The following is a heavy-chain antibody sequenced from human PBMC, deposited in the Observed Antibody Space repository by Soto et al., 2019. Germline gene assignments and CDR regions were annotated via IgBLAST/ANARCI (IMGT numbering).Heavy chain of an antibody. CDR3: ARNYYDSSAQGHWFDP. CDR2: VSAYNGNT. Sequence: ASVKVSCKASGYTFTSYGISWVRQAPGQGLEWMGWVSAYNGNTKHAQKFQGRVTMTTDTSTRTAYMELRSLRSDDTAVYYCARNYYDSSAQGHWFDPWGQGTLVTAPQ. D-gene: IGHD3-22*01. CDR1: GYTFTSYG. J-gene: IGHJ5*02. V-gene: IGHV1-18*01.